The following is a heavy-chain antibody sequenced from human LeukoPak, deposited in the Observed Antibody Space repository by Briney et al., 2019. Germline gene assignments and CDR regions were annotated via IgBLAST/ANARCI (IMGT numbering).Heavy chain of an antibody. V-gene: IGHV4-61*08. D-gene: IGHD3-22*01. CDR3: ARYNLDSSGYYVLLGAFDI. CDR2: INHSGST. Sequence: TSETLSLTCTVSGGSISSGGYYWSWIRQPPGKGLEWIGEINHSGSTNYNPSLKSRVTISVDTSKNQFSLKLSSVAAADTAVYYCARYNLDSSGYYVLLGAFDIWGQGTMVTVSS. CDR1: GGSISSGGYY. J-gene: IGHJ3*02.